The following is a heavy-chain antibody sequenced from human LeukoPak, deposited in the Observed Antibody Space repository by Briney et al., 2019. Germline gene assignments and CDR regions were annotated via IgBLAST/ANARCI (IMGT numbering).Heavy chain of an antibody. D-gene: IGHD6-13*01. CDR1: GGSISSYY. Sequence: SETLSLTCTVSGGSISSYYWSWIRQPPGKGLEWIGYIYYSGSTNYNPSLKSRVTISVDTSKNQFSLKLSSVTAADTAVYYCARHVLGIAAAGTFESGYWGQGTLVTVSS. CDR3: ARHVLGIAAAGTFESGY. CDR2: IYYSGST. V-gene: IGHV4-59*08. J-gene: IGHJ4*02.